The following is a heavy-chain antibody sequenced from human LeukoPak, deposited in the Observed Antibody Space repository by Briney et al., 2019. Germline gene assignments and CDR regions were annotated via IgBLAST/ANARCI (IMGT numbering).Heavy chain of an antibody. V-gene: IGHV4-31*03. D-gene: IGHD1-7*01. Sequence: SETLSLTCTVSGGSISSGAYYWSWKRQHPGKGLEWIGYIYYSGSTYYNPSLKSRVTISVDTSKNQFSLKLSSVTAADTAVYYCARAGSITGSTNYYYGMDVWGQGTTVTVSS. CDR1: GGSISSGAYY. CDR3: ARAGSITGSTNYYYGMDV. CDR2: IYYSGST. J-gene: IGHJ6*02.